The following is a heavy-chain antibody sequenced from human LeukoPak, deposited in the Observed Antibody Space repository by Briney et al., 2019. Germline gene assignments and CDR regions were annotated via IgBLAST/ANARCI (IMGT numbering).Heavy chain of an antibody. Sequence: PGGSLRLSCAASGFTFSSYWMSWVRQAPGKGLEWVANTKKDGSEKEYVDSVKGRFTISRDNAKHSLYLQVNSLRVEDTAVYYCVRVDTSGYYYELSFDYWGQGTLVTVSS. V-gene: IGHV3-7*01. CDR1: GFTFSSYW. CDR3: VRVDTSGYYYELSFDY. J-gene: IGHJ4*02. D-gene: IGHD3-22*01. CDR2: TKKDGSEK.